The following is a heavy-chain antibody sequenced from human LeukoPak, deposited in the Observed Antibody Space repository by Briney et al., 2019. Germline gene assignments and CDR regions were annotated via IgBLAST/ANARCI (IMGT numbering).Heavy chain of an antibody. D-gene: IGHD2-2*01. CDR1: GFTFSSYW. CDR3: ARKCQRQLLPWGPYRTGWFDP. V-gene: IGHV3-7*01. CDR2: IKQDGSEK. J-gene: IGHJ5*02. Sequence: PGGSLRLSCAASGFTFSSYWMSWVRQAPGKGLEWVANIKQDGSEKYYVDSVKDRFTISRDNAKNSLYLQMNSLRAEDTAVYYCARKCQRQLLPWGPYRTGWFDPWGQGTLVTVSS.